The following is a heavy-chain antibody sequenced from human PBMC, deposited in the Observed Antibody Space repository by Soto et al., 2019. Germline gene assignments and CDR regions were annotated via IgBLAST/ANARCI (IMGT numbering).Heavy chain of an antibody. Sequence: SETLSLTCAVSGGSISSGGYFWSWIRQPPGKGLEWIGYIYYSGSTNYNPSLKSRVTISVDTSKNQFSLKLSSVTAADTAVYYCARVRSGSYFDYWGQGTLVTVSS. CDR3: ARVRSGSYFDY. CDR1: GGSISSGGYF. D-gene: IGHD1-26*01. CDR2: IYYSGST. V-gene: IGHV4-61*08. J-gene: IGHJ4*02.